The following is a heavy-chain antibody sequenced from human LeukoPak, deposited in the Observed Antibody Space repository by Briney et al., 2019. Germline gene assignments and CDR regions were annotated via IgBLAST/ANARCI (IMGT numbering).Heavy chain of an antibody. Sequence: GGSLGLSCAASGFTSSDHYMDWVRQAPGKGLEWVGRIRSKANRYSTEYAAPVKGRFTILRDDSKNSVYLQMSSLKTEDSAVYYCARGGPYSTSNYWGQGTLVTVSS. CDR1: GFTSSDHY. D-gene: IGHD6-13*01. CDR3: ARGGPYSTSNY. CDR2: IRSKANRYST. J-gene: IGHJ4*02. V-gene: IGHV3-72*01.